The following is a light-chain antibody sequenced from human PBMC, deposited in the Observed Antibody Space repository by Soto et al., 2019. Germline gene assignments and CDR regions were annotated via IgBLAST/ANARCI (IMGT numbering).Light chain of an antibody. CDR1: TGAVTSGHY. Sequence: QAVVTQEPSLTVSPGGTVTLTCGSSTGAVTSGHYPYWFQQKPGQAPRTLIYDTSNKHSWTPARFSGSLLGGKAALSPSGVQPEDEVEYSCLLSYSGAKVVFGGGTKLTVL. CDR3: LLSYSGAKVV. CDR2: DTS. V-gene: IGLV7-46*01. J-gene: IGLJ2*01.